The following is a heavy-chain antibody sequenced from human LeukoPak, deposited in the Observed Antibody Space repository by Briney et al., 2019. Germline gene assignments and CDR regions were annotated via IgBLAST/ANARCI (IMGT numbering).Heavy chain of an antibody. Sequence: GGSLRLSCAASGFTFSNYAMIWVRQAPGKGLEWVSALSGSGATTYYADSVKGRFTISRDNSKNTLYLQMNSLRAEDTAVYYCAKKGYYDGSGYYMYYFDHWGQGTLVTVSS. CDR3: AKKGYYDGSGYYMYYFDH. D-gene: IGHD3-22*01. CDR2: LSGSGATT. J-gene: IGHJ4*02. CDR1: GFTFSNYA. V-gene: IGHV3-23*01.